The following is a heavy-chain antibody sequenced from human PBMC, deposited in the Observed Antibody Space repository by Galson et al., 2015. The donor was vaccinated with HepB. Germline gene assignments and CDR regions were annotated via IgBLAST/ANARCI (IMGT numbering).Heavy chain of an antibody. J-gene: IGHJ6*03. CDR3: ARDGETRFFGVVPGAYYMDV. D-gene: IGHD3-3*01. CDR1: GHIFTNYG. Sequence: SVKVSCKASGHIFTNYGFSWVRQAPGQGLEWMGWISVYSGNTNYAQDLHGRVTMTTDTSTSTVYMELRSLRSDDTAVYYCARDGETRFFGVVPGAYYMDVWGKGTTVTVSS. CDR2: ISVYSGNT. V-gene: IGHV1-18*01.